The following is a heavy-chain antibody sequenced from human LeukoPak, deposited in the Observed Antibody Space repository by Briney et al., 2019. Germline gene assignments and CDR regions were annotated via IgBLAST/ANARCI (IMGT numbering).Heavy chain of an antibody. CDR1: GYSISSGYY. CDR3: ARLYSGSFHAFDI. V-gene: IGHV4-38-2*02. D-gene: IGHD1-26*01. J-gene: IGHJ3*02. CDR2: ILHSGST. Sequence: SGTLSLTCTVSGYSISSGYYWGWIRQPPGKGLEWIGSILHSGSTYYNPSLKSRVTISADTSKNQFSLKLSSVTAADTAVYYCARLYSGSFHAFDIWGQGTMVTVSS.